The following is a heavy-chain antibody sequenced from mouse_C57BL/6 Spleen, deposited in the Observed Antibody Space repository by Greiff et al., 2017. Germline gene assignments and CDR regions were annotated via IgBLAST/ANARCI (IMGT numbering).Heavy chain of an antibody. D-gene: IGHD4-1*01. J-gene: IGHJ4*01. V-gene: IGHV1-26*01. CDR2: INPNNGGT. CDR3: ATGTSAMDY. Sequence: EVQLQQSGPELVKPGASVKISCKASGYTFTDYYMNWVKQSHGKSLEWIGDINPNNGGTSYNQKFKGKATLTVDKSSSTAYMELRSLTSEDSAVXYCATGTSAMDYWGQGTSVTVSS. CDR1: GYTFTDYY.